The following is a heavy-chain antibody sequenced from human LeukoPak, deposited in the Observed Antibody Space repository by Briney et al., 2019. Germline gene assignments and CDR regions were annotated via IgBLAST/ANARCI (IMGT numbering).Heavy chain of an antibody. CDR1: GYTFTSYD. Sequence: ASVKVSCKASGYTFTSYDINWVRQAAGQGREWMGWMNPNSGNTGYAQKFQGRVTITRNTSISTAYMELSSLRSEDTAVYYCARGARTTRTNRLGYCSGGSCYGVDYWGQGTLVTVSS. V-gene: IGHV1-8*03. CDR3: ARGARTTRTNRLGYCSGGSCYGVDY. D-gene: IGHD2-15*01. J-gene: IGHJ4*02. CDR2: MNPNSGNT.